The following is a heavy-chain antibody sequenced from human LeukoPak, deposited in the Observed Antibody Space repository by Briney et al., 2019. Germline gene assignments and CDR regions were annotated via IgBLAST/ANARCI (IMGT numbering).Heavy chain of an antibody. V-gene: IGHV3-21*01. J-gene: IGHJ4*02. D-gene: IGHD6-13*01. CDR3: ARDGSGWSSYY. CDR2: ITAGTTHI. CDR1: GFHFSPCA. Sequence: GGSLRLSCAASGFHFSPCAMTWVRQAPGKGLEWVSTITAGTTHIYYADSVKGRFTTSRDDAKTSLYLQLSSLRTEDTAVYYCARDGSGWSSYYWGQGTLVTVSS.